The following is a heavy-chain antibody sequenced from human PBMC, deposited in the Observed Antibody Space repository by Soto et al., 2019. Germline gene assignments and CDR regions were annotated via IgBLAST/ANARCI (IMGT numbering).Heavy chain of an antibody. CDR3: ARDEPGEASAGKDY. Sequence: QVQLVQSGAEVKKPGASVKVSCKASGYTFTSYDINWVRQATGQGLEWMGWMNPNSGNTGYAQKFQGRVTMTRNTSIITAYMELSSLRSEDTAVYYCARDEPGEASAGKDYCGKGTLVTVSS. J-gene: IGHJ4*02. D-gene: IGHD6-13*01. V-gene: IGHV1-8*01. CDR2: MNPNSGNT. CDR1: GYTFTSYD.